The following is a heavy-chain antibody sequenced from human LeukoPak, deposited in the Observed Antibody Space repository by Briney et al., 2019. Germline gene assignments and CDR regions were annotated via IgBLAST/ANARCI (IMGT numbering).Heavy chain of an antibody. CDR1: GGSFSGYY. Sequence: PSETLSLTYAVYGGSFSGYYWSWIRQPPGKGLEWIGEINHSGSTNYNPSLKSRVTISVDTSKNQFSLKLSSVTAADTAVYYCATYTAMVTDDAFDIWGQGTMATVSS. J-gene: IGHJ3*02. D-gene: IGHD5-18*01. CDR3: ATYTAMVTDDAFDI. V-gene: IGHV4-34*01. CDR2: INHSGST.